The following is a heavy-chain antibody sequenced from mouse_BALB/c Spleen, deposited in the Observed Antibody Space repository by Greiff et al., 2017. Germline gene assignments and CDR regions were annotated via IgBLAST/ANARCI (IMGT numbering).Heavy chain of an antibody. Sequence: QVQLQQPGAELVKPGTSVKLSCKASGYNFTSYWINWVKLRPGQGLEWIGDIYPGSGSTNYNEKFKSKSTLTVDTSSSTAYMQLSSLASEASALYYCARTFYYGYDWFAYWGQGTLATVSA. J-gene: IGHJ3*01. V-gene: IGHV1-55*01. CDR2: IYPGSGST. CDR3: ARTFYYGYDWFAY. CDR1: GYNFTSYW. D-gene: IGHD1-2*01.